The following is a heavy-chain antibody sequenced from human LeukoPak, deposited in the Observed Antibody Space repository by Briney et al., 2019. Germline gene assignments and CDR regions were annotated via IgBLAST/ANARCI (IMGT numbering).Heavy chain of an antibody. J-gene: IGHJ6*03. D-gene: IGHD3-22*01. V-gene: IGHV3-30*04. CDR3: ARTAGTMIGYMDV. Sequence: GGSLRLSCAASGFTFSSYAMHWVRQAPGKGLEWVAVISYDGSNKYYADSVKGRFTISRDNSKNTLYLQMNSLRAEDTAVYYCARTAGTMIGYMDVWGKGTTVTVSS. CDR1: GFTFSSYA. CDR2: ISYDGSNK.